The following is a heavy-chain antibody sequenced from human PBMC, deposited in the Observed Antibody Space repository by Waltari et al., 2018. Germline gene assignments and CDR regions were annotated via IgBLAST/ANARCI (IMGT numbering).Heavy chain of an antibody. CDR3: ARDTEYYYDDSGFVFDI. CDR2: INASGST. CDR1: GGSLSSGSYY. Sequence: QVQLQESGPGLVKPSQTLSLTCTVSGGSLSSGSYYWTWIRQPAGKGLEWIGRINASGSTNYNPSLKSRVTISVDTPRNQFSLKLTSVTAADTAVYYCARDTEYYYDDSGFVFDIWGQGTMVTVSS. V-gene: IGHV4-61*02. J-gene: IGHJ3*02. D-gene: IGHD3-22*01.